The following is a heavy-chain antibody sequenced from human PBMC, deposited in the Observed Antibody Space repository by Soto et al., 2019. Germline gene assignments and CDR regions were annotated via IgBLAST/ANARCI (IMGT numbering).Heavy chain of an antibody. CDR1: GGSISSYY. D-gene: IGHD3-16*01. Sequence: SETLSLTCTVSGGSISSYYWSWIRQPPGKGLEWIGYVYYSGSTNYNPSLKSRVTISVDTSKNQFSLKLSSVTAADTAVYYCARGMGGAYDYWGQGTLVTVSS. J-gene: IGHJ4*02. CDR2: VYYSGST. V-gene: IGHV4-59*01. CDR3: ARGMGGAYDY.